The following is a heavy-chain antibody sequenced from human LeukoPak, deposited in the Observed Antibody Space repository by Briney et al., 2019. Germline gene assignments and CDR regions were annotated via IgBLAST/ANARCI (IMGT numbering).Heavy chain of an antibody. J-gene: IGHJ6*02. CDR2: INPDGSEK. CDR1: GFTFKNHW. Sequence: PGGSLRLSCAASGFTFKNHWMTWVRQAPGKGLEWVANINPDGSEKNYVDSVKGRFTVSRDNAKNSLFLQMTSLRAEDTAVYYCARGHYGMDVWGQGTTDTVSS. CDR3: ARGHYGMDV. V-gene: IGHV3-7*01.